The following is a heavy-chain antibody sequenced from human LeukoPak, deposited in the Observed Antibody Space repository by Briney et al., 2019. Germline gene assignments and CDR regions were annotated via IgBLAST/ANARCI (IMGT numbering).Heavy chain of an antibody. V-gene: IGHV3-21*01. Sequence: GGSLRLSCAASGFTFSTSSMNWVRQAPGKGLEWVSSITGSSSYIYYADSVKGRFTISRDNAKNSLYLQMNSLRAEDTAVYYCARAYRGYCSSTSCNYWYFDLWGRGTLVTVSS. CDR1: GFTFSTSS. J-gene: IGHJ2*01. CDR3: ARAYRGYCSSTSCNYWYFDL. CDR2: ITGSSSYI. D-gene: IGHD2-2*01.